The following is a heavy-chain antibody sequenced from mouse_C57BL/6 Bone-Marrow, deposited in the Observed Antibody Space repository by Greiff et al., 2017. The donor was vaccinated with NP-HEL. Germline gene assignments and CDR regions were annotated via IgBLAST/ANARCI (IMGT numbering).Heavy chain of an antibody. CDR2: IDPSDSYT. D-gene: IGHD1-1*01. V-gene: IGHV1-59*01. Sequence: VKLQQPGAELVRPGTSVKLSCKASGYTFTSYWMHWVKQRPGQGLEWIGVIDPSDSYTNYNQKFKGKATLTVDTSSSTAYMQLSSLTSEDSAVYYCARSPSYAWFAYWGQGTLVTVSA. J-gene: IGHJ3*01. CDR1: GYTFTSYW. CDR3: ARSPSYAWFAY.